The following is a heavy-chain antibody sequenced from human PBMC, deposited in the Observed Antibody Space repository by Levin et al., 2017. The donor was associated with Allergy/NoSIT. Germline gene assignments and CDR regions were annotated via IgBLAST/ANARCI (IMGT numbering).Heavy chain of an antibody. CDR3: ARDRSGSYYEEPSAFDS. Sequence: PVASVKVSCKASGYTFTGYYMHWVRQAPGQGLEWMGWINPNSGGTNYAQKFQGRVTMTRDTSISTAYMELSRLRSDDTAVYYCARDRSGSYYEEPSAFDSWGQGTMVTVSS. J-gene: IGHJ3*02. V-gene: IGHV1-2*02. CDR1: GYTFTGYY. CDR2: INPNSGGT. D-gene: IGHD1-26*01.